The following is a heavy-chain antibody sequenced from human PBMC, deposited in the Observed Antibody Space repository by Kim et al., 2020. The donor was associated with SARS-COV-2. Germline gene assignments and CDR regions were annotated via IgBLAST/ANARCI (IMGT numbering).Heavy chain of an antibody. CDR1: GGSISSYY. D-gene: IGHD2-2*01. V-gene: IGHV4-59*08. Sequence: SETLSLICTVSGGSISSYYWSWIRQPPGKGLEWIGYIYYSGSTNYNPSLKSRVTISVDTSKNQFSLKLSSVTAADTAVYYCARHLGYCSSTSCYAGGAYYYYYGMDVWGQGTTVTVSS. CDR2: IYYSGST. CDR3: ARHLGYCSSTSCYAGGAYYYYYGMDV. J-gene: IGHJ6*02.